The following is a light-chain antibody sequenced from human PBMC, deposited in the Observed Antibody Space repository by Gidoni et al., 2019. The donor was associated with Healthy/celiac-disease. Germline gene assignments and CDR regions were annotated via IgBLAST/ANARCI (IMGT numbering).Light chain of an antibody. V-gene: IGLV3-19*01. CDR2: GKN. CDR3: NSRDISGNHWV. CDR1: SLRSYY. J-gene: IGLJ3*02. Sequence: SSELTQDPAVSVALGQTVRITCQGDSLRSYYASWYQQKPGQAPVLVIYGKNNRPSGIPDRFSGSSSGNTASLTITGAQAEDEADYYCNSRDISGNHWVFGGGTKLTVL.